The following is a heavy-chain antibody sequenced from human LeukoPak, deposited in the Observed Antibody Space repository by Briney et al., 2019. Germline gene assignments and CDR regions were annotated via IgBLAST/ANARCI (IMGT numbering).Heavy chain of an antibody. D-gene: IGHD3-3*01. CDR1: GYTFTSYY. CDR2: INPSGGST. J-gene: IGHJ6*03. Sequence: ASVKVSCKASGYTFTSYYMHWVRQAPGQGLEWMGIINPSGGSTSYAQKFQGRVTMTRDMSTSTVYMELSSLRSEDTAVYYCARDGTFGVVRYYYSYMDVWGKGTTVTVSS. V-gene: IGHV1-46*01. CDR3: ARDGTFGVVRYYYSYMDV.